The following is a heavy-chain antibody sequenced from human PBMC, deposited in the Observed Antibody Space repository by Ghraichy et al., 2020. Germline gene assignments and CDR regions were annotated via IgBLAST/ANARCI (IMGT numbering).Heavy chain of an antibody. Sequence: SETLSLTCAVYGGSFSGYYWSWIRQPPGKGLEWIGEINHSGSTNYNPSLKSRVTISVDTSKNQFSLKLSSVTAADTAVYFCARALPTFGGGYYGMDVWGQGTTVTVSS. J-gene: IGHJ6*02. CDR1: GGSFSGYY. D-gene: IGHD3-16*01. V-gene: IGHV4-34*01. CDR2: INHSGST. CDR3: ARALPTFGGGYYGMDV.